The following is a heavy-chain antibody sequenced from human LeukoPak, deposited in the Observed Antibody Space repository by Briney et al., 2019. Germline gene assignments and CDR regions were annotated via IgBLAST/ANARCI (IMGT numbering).Heavy chain of an antibody. J-gene: IGHJ6*02. D-gene: IGHD5-24*01. CDR1: GGSIGSSGYY. CDR2: IYYSGNT. V-gene: IGHV4-39*01. CDR3: ARHGRDGYNYGPVVYY. Sequence: SETLSLTCNVSGGSIGSSGYYWGWIRQPPGKGLEWIGSIYYSGNTYYNASLKSRVTISVDTSNNQFSLKLTSVTAADTAVYYCARHGRDGYNYGPVVYYWGQGTTVTVSS.